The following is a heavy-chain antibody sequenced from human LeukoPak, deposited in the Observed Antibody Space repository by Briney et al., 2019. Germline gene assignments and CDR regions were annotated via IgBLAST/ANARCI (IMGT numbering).Heavy chain of an antibody. Sequence: WGSLRLSCAASGFPFSSYSMNWVRQAPGEGLEWVSYISSSRTTSYADSVKGRFTISRDNAKNSLYLQMNSLRAEDTAVYYCARDLEGSGSFYRPSYDYWGQGTLVTVSS. CDR2: ISSSRTT. CDR1: GFPFSSYS. V-gene: IGHV3-48*01. CDR3: ARDLEGSGSFYRPSYDY. D-gene: IGHD3-10*01. J-gene: IGHJ4*02.